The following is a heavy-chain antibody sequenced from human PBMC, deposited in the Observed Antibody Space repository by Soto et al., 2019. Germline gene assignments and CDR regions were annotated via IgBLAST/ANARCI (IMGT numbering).Heavy chain of an antibody. D-gene: IGHD3-3*01. CDR3: ARPWNSDYTADAFDI. CDR2: IKLDGSEK. Sequence: EVQLVESGGGLVQPGGSLRLSCAASGFTFRNYWMSWVRQAPGKGLEWVANIKLDGSEKYYVDSVKGRFTISRDNAKNSLSLQMTSLRAEDTAVYYCARPWNSDYTADAFDIWGQGTLVTVSS. CDR1: GFTFRNYW. J-gene: IGHJ3*02. V-gene: IGHV3-7*01.